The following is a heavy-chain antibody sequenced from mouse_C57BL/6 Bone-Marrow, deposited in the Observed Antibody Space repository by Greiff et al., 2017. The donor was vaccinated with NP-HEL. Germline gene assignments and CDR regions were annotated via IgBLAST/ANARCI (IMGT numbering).Heavy chain of an antibody. CDR3: ATDVADGYYEFAY. J-gene: IGHJ3*01. CDR2: IDPSDSET. D-gene: IGHD2-3*01. CDR1: GYTFTSYW. V-gene: IGHV1-52*01. Sequence: QVQLQQSGAELVRPGSSVKLSCKASGYTFTSYWMHWVKQRPIQGLEWIGNIDPSDSETHYNQKFKDKATLTVDKSSSTAYMQLSSLTSEDSAVYYCATDVADGYYEFAYWGQGTLVTVSA.